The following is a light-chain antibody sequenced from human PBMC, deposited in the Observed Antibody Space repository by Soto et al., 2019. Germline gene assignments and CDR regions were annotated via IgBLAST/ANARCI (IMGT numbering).Light chain of an antibody. CDR1: QGISNY. V-gene: IGKV1-27*01. Sequence: DIQMTQSPSSLSASIGERVTITCRASQGISNYLAWYQQKPGTAPKLLIYAASSLQSGVPSRFSGNGSGTDTTLSIRRLQHEDVATFYCQNYSSVPRTFGQGSKVEIK. CDR2: AAS. J-gene: IGKJ1*01. CDR3: QNYSSVPRT.